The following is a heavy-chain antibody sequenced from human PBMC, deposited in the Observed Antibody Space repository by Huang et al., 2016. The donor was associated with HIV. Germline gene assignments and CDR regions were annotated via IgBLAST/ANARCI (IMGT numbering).Heavy chain of an antibody. CDR2: ITQSGRT. CDR1: GDSLSGFF. Sequence: QVRLDQWGAGLLKPSETLTLTCAVYGDSLSGFFWSWIRQSPGRGLEWIGEITQSGRTNYNPSLKSRVTIAIATSKKQFSLKLKSVTADDTSTYYCARGRGTSWSFFDTWGQGSFVTVSS. J-gene: IGHJ5*02. V-gene: IGHV4-34*01. CDR3: ARGRGTSWSFFDT. D-gene: IGHD2-2*01.